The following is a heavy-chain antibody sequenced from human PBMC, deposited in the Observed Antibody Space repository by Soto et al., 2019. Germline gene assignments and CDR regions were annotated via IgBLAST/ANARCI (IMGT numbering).Heavy chain of an antibody. J-gene: IGHJ5*02. Sequence: ASVKVSCKASGFTFTSSAVQWVRQARGQRLEWIGWIVVGSGNTNYAQKFQERVTITRDMSTSTAYMELSSLRSGDTAVYYCAADSSWYSSGWYRLDPWGQGTLVTVPS. CDR2: IVVGSGNT. D-gene: IGHD6-19*01. V-gene: IGHV1-58*01. CDR3: AADSSWYSSGWYRLDP. CDR1: GFTFTSSA.